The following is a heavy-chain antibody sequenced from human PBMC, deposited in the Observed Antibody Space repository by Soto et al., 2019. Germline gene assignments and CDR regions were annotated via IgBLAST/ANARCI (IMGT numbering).Heavy chain of an antibody. V-gene: IGHV3-48*02. CDR3: ARGFYYGSGRLYYYAMDV. CDR2: ISSVSSTI. Sequence: EVQLVESGGGLVQPGGSLRLSCAASGFTFNTYSMNWVRQAPGKGLEWISYISSVSSTIFYADSVKGRFTISRDNAKKSLDLQVNSRRDEDTALYYCARGFYYGSGRLYYYAMDVWGQGTTVTVSS. D-gene: IGHD3-10*01. CDR1: GFTFNTYS. J-gene: IGHJ6*02.